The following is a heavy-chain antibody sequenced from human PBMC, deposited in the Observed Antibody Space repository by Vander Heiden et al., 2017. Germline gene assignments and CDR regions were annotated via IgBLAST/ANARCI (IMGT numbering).Heavy chain of an antibody. Sequence: EVQLVESGGGLVQPGRSLRLSCAAYGFTFADYAMHWVRQAPGKGLEWVSGISWNSGSIGYADSVKGRFTISRDNAKNSLYLQMNSLRAEDTALYYCAKDMGSGWYGGYYFDYWGQRTLVTVSS. V-gene: IGHV3-9*01. D-gene: IGHD6-19*01. CDR1: GFTFADYA. J-gene: IGHJ4*02. CDR3: AKDMGSGWYGGYYFDY. CDR2: ISWNSGSI.